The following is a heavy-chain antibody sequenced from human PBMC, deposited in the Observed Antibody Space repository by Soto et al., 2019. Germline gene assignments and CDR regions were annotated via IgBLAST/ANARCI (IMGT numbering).Heavy chain of an antibody. V-gene: IGHV1-3*01. J-gene: IGHJ6*03. Sequence: QVQLVQSGAEVKKPGASVKVSCKASGYTFTSYAMHWVRQAPGHRLEWMGWINAGNGNTKYSQKFQGRVTITRDTSASTAYMELSSLRSEDTAVYYCAVPRDFWSGYSPHYYYYYMDVWGKGTTVTVSS. CDR1: GYTFTSYA. CDR2: INAGNGNT. CDR3: AVPRDFWSGYSPHYYYYYMDV. D-gene: IGHD3-3*01.